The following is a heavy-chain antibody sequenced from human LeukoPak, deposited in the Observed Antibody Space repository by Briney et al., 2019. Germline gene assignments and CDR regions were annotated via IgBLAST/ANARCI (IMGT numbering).Heavy chain of an antibody. Sequence: GESLRLSCAASGFDFSIYGMNWVRQAPGKGLEWVSSINSRGNYIYYSDSLKGRFTISRDNARSSLYFQMSSLRAEDTAVYYCARRREHGSGSDWLWGQGTLVTVSS. CDR2: INSRGNYI. CDR3: ARRREHGSGSDWL. D-gene: IGHD3-10*01. V-gene: IGHV3-21*01. CDR1: GFDFSIYG. J-gene: IGHJ4*02.